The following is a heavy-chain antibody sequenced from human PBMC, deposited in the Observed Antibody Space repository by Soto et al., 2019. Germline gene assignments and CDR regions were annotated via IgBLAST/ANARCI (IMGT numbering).Heavy chain of an antibody. J-gene: IGHJ6*02. CDR3: ATASLIAAASPFRYYYYGMDV. Sequence: SVKVSCKASGGTFGSYAISWVRQAPGQGLEWMGGSIPIFGTANYAQKFQGRVTITADESTRTAYMELSSLRSEDTNVYYCATASLIAAASPFRYYYYGMDVWGQGTTVTVSS. CDR2: SIPIFGTA. V-gene: IGHV1-69*13. D-gene: IGHD6-13*01. CDR1: GGTFGSYA.